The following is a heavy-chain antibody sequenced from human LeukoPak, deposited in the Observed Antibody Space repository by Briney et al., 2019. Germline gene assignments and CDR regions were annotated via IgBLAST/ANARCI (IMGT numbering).Heavy chain of an antibody. CDR2: ISGSGGST. D-gene: IGHD3-9*01. V-gene: IGHV3-23*01. Sequence: PGGSLRLSCAASGFTFSSYAMSWVRQAPGKGLEWVSAISGSGGSTYYADSVKGRFTISRDNSKNTLYLQMNSLRAEDTAVYYCAKDPSLLLTGYLDYWGQGTLVTVSS. J-gene: IGHJ4*02. CDR3: AKDPSLLLTGYLDY. CDR1: GFTFSSYA.